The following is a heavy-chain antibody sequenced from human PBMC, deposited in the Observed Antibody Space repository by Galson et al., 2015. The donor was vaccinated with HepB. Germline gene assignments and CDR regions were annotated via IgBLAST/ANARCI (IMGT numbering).Heavy chain of an antibody. D-gene: IGHD4-17*01. V-gene: IGHV3-23*01. CDR1: GFTFSNSA. J-gene: IGHJ3*01. Sequence: SLRHSRAASGFTFSNSAKSWVRQAPGKGLEWVSTISGSGVSTYYADSVKGRFTISRDNSKNTLYLQMNSLRAEDTAVYYCAKGRTTSAPLDFWGQGTMVTVSS. CDR2: ISGSGVST. CDR3: AKGRTTSAPLDF.